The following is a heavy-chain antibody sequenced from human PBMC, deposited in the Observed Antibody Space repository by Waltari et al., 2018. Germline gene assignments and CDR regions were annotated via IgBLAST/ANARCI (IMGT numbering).Heavy chain of an antibody. D-gene: IGHD6-19*01. Sequence: EVQLLESGGGLVQPGESLRLSCAASGFIFSNYAMTWVRQAPGKGLAWVSGISGSGGTTYYADSVKGRFTISRDNSKSTLYLQMNSLRAEDTAVYFCAKEAGDTYWYFDLWGRGTLVTVSS. CDR3: AKEAGDTYWYFDL. CDR1: GFIFSNYA. V-gene: IGHV3-23*01. CDR2: ISGSGGTT. J-gene: IGHJ2*01.